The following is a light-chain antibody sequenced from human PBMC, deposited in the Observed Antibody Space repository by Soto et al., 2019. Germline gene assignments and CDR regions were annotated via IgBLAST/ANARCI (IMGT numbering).Light chain of an antibody. V-gene: IGKV1-33*01. CDR1: QDISNY. CDR2: DAS. Sequence: DIQMTQSPSSLSASVGDRVTITCQASQDISNYLDWYQQKPGKAPKLLIYDASNLETIVPSRFSGSGSGTDFTLTITSLQPEDFATYYCQQGYNTPWTFGQGTKVDIK. J-gene: IGKJ1*01. CDR3: QQGYNTPWT.